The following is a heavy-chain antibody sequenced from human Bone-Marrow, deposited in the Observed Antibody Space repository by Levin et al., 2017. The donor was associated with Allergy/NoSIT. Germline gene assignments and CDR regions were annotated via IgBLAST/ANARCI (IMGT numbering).Heavy chain of an antibody. J-gene: IGHJ4*02. CDR3: ARSELGSCYLFDY. V-gene: IGHV1-8*01. Sequence: GGSLRLSCKTSGYTFTSFDINWVRQATGQGLEWMGWMYPNSDNAGYAQKFQGRVTMTRNTSISTAYMELSSLRSEDTAIYYCARSELGSCYLFDYWGQGTLVTVSS. CDR1: GYTFTSFD. CDR2: MYPNSDNA. D-gene: IGHD2-15*01.